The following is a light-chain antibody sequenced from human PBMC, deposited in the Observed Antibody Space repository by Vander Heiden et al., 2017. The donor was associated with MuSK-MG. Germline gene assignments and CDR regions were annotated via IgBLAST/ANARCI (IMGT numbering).Light chain of an antibody. Sequence: EIMVTQSPATLSVSPGERATLSCATSQSVNSHLAWYQQKPGQAPRLLISGASTRDPGIPARFSGSGYGTQFTLTITGRQSEDFAVYYCQQYHDWPPIAFGQGTLLDVK. CDR1: QSVNSH. CDR2: GAS. V-gene: IGKV3-15*01. J-gene: IGKJ2*01. CDR3: QQYHDWPPIA.